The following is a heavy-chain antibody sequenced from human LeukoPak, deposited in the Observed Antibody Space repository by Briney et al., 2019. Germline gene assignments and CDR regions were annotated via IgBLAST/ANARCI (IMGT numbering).Heavy chain of an antibody. V-gene: IGHV3-30*18. J-gene: IGHJ4*02. Sequence: GGSLRLSCAASGFTFSSYGMPWVRQAPGKGLEWVAVISYDGSNKYYADSVKGRFTISRDNSKNTLYLQMNSLRAEDTAVYYCAKDHMIVVVITRGIDYWGQGTLVTVSS. CDR2: ISYDGSNK. CDR3: AKDHMIVVVITRGIDY. CDR1: GFTFSSYG. D-gene: IGHD3-22*01.